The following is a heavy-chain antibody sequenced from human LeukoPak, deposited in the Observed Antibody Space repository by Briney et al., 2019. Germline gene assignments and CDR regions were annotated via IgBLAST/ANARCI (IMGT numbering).Heavy chain of an antibody. D-gene: IGHD6-19*01. CDR3: AKGTGSSGWYLYYLDY. Sequence: GGSLRLSCAASGFTFSSYAMSWVRQAPGKGLEWVSAISGSGGSTYYADSVKGRFTISRDNSKNTLYLQMNSLRAEDTAVYYCAKGTGSSGWYLYYLDYWGQGTLVTVSS. J-gene: IGHJ4*02. V-gene: IGHV3-23*01. CDR2: ISGSGGST. CDR1: GFTFSSYA.